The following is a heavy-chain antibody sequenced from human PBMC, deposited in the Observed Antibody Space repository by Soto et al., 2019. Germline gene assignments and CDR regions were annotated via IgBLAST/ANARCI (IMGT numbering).Heavy chain of an antibody. CDR2: IIPIFGTA. D-gene: IGHD1-26*01. CDR3: ARQAVGATHFDY. J-gene: IGHJ4*02. V-gene: IGHV1-69*06. Sequence: QVQLVQSGAEVKKPGSSVKVSCKASGGTFSSYAISWVRQAPGQGLEWMGGIIPIFGTANYAQKFQGWVTMTRDTSISTAYMELSRLRSDDTAVYYCARQAVGATHFDYWGQGTLVTVSS. CDR1: GGTFSSYA.